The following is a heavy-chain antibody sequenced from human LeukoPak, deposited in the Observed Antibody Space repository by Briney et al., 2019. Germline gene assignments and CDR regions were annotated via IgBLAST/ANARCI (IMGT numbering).Heavy chain of an antibody. Sequence: KSSETLSLTCTVSGYSISSGYYWGWIRQPPGKGLEWIGSIYHSGSTYYNPSLKSRVTISVDTSKNQFSLKLSSVTAADTAVYYCARVYSYVLYYFDYWGQGTLVTVSS. CDR2: IYHSGST. V-gene: IGHV4-38-2*02. CDR1: GYSISSGYY. CDR3: ARVYSYVLYYFDY. D-gene: IGHD5-18*01. J-gene: IGHJ4*02.